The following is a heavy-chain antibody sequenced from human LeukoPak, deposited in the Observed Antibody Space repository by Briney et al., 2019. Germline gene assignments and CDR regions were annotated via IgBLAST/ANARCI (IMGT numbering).Heavy chain of an antibody. J-gene: IGHJ4*02. Sequence: GGSLRLSCAASGFTFSSYSMNWVRQAPGKGLEWVSGIYGGGSGSTFYAESVKGRFTISRDNSKNTLYLQMNSLRDEDTAIYYCAKDFTPDGIWDIDYWGRGTLITVSS. CDR2: IYGGGSGST. D-gene: IGHD1-14*01. V-gene: IGHV3-23*01. CDR3: AKDFTPDGIWDIDY. CDR1: GFTFSSYS.